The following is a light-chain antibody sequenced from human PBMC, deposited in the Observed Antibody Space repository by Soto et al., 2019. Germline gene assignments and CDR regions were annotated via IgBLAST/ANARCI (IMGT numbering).Light chain of an antibody. V-gene: IGKV1-5*01. CDR2: DAS. CDR3: QQYNSWQLP. Sequence: DIQITQSRSTLAASFGVRVTITCRASQSLVRWLAWYQQKPGKAPKVLIYDASNLESGVPSRFSGSGSGTEFTLTIRSLQPADSATYYCQQYNSWQLPFGGGTKVDIK. CDR1: QSLVRW. J-gene: IGKJ4*01.